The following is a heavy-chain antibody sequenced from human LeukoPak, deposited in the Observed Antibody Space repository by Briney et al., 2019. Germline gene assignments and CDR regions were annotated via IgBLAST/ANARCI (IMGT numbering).Heavy chain of an antibody. CDR1: GGTFSSYA. Sequence: ASVKVSCKASGGTFSSYAISWVRQAPGQGLEWMGGIIPIFGTANYAQKFQGRVTITADESTSTAYMELSSLRSEDTAVYYCARGRGLRYFDWQMEYYFDYWGQGTLVTVSS. J-gene: IGHJ4*02. D-gene: IGHD3-9*01. CDR3: ARGRGLRYFDWQMEYYFDY. CDR2: IIPIFGTA. V-gene: IGHV1-69*13.